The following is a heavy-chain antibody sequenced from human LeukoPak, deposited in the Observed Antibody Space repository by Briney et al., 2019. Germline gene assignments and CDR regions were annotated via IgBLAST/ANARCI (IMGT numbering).Heavy chain of an antibody. CDR3: ARGRSNYYGMDV. V-gene: IGHV4-59*01. J-gene: IGHJ6*02. CDR1: DGSTNSYY. CDR2: IYYNGNT. D-gene: IGHD1-26*01. Sequence: SETLSLTCSVSDGSTNSYYWNWIRRPPGKGLEWIGYIYYNGNTNYSPSLKSRVTMSVDTSKNLFSLKVSSVTAADTAVYYCARGRSNYYGMDVWGQGTTVTVSS.